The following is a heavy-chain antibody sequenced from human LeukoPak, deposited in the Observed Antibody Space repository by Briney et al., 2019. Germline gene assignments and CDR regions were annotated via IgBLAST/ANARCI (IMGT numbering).Heavy chain of an antibody. CDR1: GFNFRAYW. J-gene: IGHJ4*02. V-gene: IGHV3-21*01. CDR2: FTSSSRSI. D-gene: IGHD6-13*01. CDR3: ARENSGIAATDIIDY. Sequence: PGGSLRLSYTTSGFNFRAYWMGWVRQAPGKGLEWVSSFTSSSRSIYYADSVKGRFTISRDNAKKSLYLQMNSLRAEDTAIYYCARENSGIAATDIIDYWGQGTLVTVSS.